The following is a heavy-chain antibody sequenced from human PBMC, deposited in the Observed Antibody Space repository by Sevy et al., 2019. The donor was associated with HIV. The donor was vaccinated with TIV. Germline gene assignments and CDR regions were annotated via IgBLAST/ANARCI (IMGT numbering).Heavy chain of an antibody. J-gene: IGHJ6*02. Sequence: ASVNVSCKASGYIFTDYYIHWVRQAPGQGLEWMAWINSDSGVTNYAQRFQGEVTVTRDTSLSTAYLELSRLKSNDTAIYYCARLTTQPTSDLYGMDVWGQWTRVTVSS. CDR2: INSDSGVT. V-gene: IGHV1-2*02. CDR3: ARLTTQPTSDLYGMDV. D-gene: IGHD4-4*01. CDR1: GYIFTDYY.